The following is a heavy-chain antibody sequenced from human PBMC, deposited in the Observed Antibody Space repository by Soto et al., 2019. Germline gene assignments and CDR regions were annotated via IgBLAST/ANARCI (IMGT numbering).Heavy chain of an antibody. CDR1: VLSISRGXYY. CDR2: IYYSRRT. Sequence: SLTCTASVLSISRGXYYRSLIPMHXXXXXXXIGYIYYSRRTYYNPSLKSRVTISVETSKXQFSLKLSSVTAAETAVYYCARVVIRSERLGELSPRLDFDYWGQGKRVNVSA. V-gene: IGHV4-31*03. D-gene: IGHD3-16*02. J-gene: IGHJ4*02. CDR3: ARVVIRSERLGELSPRLDFDY.